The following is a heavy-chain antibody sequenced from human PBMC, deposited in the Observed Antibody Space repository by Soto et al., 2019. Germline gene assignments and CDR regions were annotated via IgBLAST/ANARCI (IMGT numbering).Heavy chain of an antibody. V-gene: IGHV4-4*07. CDR3: ARDPNKAGSYYYYGMDV. J-gene: IGHJ6*02. CDR1: GGSISSYY. D-gene: IGHD2-15*01. CDR2: IYTSGST. Sequence: SETLSLTCTVSGGSISSYYWSWIRQPAGKGLEWIGRIYTSGSTNYNPSLKSRVTTSVDTSKNQFSLKLSSVTAADTAVYYCARDPNKAGSYYYYGMDVWGQGTTVTVSS.